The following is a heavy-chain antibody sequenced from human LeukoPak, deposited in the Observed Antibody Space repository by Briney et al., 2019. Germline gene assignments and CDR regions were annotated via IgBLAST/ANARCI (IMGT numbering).Heavy chain of an antibody. CDR2: TYFSGST. CDR3: SSITVGVGLVY. D-gene: IGHD3-22*01. J-gene: IGHJ4*02. Sequence: PSETLSLTCTVSGGSLSSSSFRWAWIRQPPGKGLGFVGSTYFSGSTYYNPSLQSRVTVSVDMSRNHFSLRLSSVTAADTSVYYCSSITVGVGLVYWGQGSLVTVSS. CDR1: GGSLSSSSFR. V-gene: IGHV4-39*02.